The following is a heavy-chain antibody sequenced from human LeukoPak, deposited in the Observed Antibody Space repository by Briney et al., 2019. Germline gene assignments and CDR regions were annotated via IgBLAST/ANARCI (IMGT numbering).Heavy chain of an antibody. J-gene: IGHJ4*02. CDR1: GYLFTSYW. Sequence: GESLKISCKGSGYLFTSYWIAWVRQMPGKGLEWMGIINPSDSDTRYSPSFQGQVTISADKSITTAYLQWSTLKASDTAMYYCVRRRSGSYIDYWGQGTLVTVSS. D-gene: IGHD6-19*01. V-gene: IGHV5-51*01. CDR2: INPSDSDT. CDR3: VRRRSGSYIDY.